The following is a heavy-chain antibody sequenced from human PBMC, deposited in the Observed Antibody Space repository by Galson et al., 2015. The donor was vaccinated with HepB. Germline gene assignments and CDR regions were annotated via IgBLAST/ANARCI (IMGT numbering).Heavy chain of an antibody. CDR3: AKDGIMVANNPYHFHY. V-gene: IGHV3-23*01. CDR2: ITSSGGNG. D-gene: IGHD2-15*01. Sequence: SLRLSCAASGFSFTRYAMTWVRQAPGKGLEWVSSITSSGGNGYYTDSVKGRFTVSRDNSKNTLLLQLNSLRAEDTAMYFCAKDGIMVANNPYHFHYWGQGTPVTVSS. J-gene: IGHJ4*02. CDR1: GFSFTRYA.